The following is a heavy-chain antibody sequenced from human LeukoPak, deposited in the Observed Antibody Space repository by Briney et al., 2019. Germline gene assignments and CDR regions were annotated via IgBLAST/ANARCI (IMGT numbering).Heavy chain of an antibody. D-gene: IGHD1-26*01. J-gene: IGHJ4*02. CDR1: GYTLTELS. CDR2: FDPEDGGT. V-gene: IGHV1-24*01. CDR3: ARDSRGSYTFDY. Sequence: ASVKVSCKVSGYTLTELSMHWVRQAPGKGLEWMGGFDPEDGGTIYAQKFQGRVTMTRDTSTSTVYMELSSLRSEDTAVYYCARDSRGSYTFDYWGQGTLVTVSS.